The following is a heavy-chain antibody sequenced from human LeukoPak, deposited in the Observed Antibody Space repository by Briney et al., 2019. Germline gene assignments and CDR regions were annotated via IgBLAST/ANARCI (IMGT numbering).Heavy chain of an antibody. Sequence: PSETLSLTCTVFVGSISSYYWSWIRQPAGKGLEWIGRMYTSGSTNYNPSLKSRVTMSVDTSKNQFSLKLSSVTAADTAVYYCARDTGYYFGSGNYLYYFDYWGQGTLVTVSS. D-gene: IGHD3-10*01. CDR1: VGSISSYY. J-gene: IGHJ4*02. V-gene: IGHV4-4*07. CDR3: ARDTGYYFGSGNYLYYFDY. CDR2: MYTSGST.